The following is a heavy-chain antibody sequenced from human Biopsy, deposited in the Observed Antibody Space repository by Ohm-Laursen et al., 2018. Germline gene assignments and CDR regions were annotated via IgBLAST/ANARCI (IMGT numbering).Heavy chain of an antibody. V-gene: IGHV4-59*08. J-gene: IGHJ3*02. CDR1: GGSISSYY. CDR3: GRREVVITHDAFDT. CDR2: VYYSGST. Sequence: SQTLFLTCTVSGGSISSYYWTWIRQPPGKGLEWIGDVYYSGSTNRNPSLKSRVTILVDTSKNQFSLKLNSVTAADTAVYYCGRREVVITHDAFDTWGQGTMVTVSS. D-gene: IGHD3-22*01.